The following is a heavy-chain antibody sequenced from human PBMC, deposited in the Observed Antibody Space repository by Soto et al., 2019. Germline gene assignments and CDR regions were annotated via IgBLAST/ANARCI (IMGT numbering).Heavy chain of an antibody. V-gene: IGHV4-34*01. D-gene: IGHD3-16*02. Sequence: SETLSLTCAVYGGSFSGYYWSWIRQPPGKGLEWIGEINHSGSTNYNPSLKSRVTISVDTSKNQFSLKLSSVTAADTAVYYCARGARLSHMDVWGKGTTVTVSS. J-gene: IGHJ6*03. CDR2: INHSGST. CDR1: GGSFSGYY. CDR3: ARGARLSHMDV.